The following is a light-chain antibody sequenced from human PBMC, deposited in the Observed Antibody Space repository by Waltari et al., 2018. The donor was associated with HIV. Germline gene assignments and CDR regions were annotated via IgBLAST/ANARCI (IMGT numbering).Light chain of an antibody. V-gene: IGLV1-44*01. J-gene: IGLJ3*02. Sequence: QSVFTQPTPASGTPGQKITIPCSGNISYIGSNSVNWYQQFSGAAPKLLIFSNNQHPSGVPARFSGSKSGSAASLAISGLHSDDEAIYHCATWDDTLSGPVFGGGTKLTVL. CDR1: ISYIGSNS. CDR2: SNN. CDR3: ATWDDTLSGPV.